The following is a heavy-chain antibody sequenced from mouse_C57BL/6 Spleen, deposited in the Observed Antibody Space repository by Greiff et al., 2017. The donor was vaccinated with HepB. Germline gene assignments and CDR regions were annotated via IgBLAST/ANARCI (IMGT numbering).Heavy chain of an antibody. CDR1: GYTFTSYW. J-gene: IGHJ1*03. Sequence: QVQLQQPGAELVKPGASVKMSCKASGYTFTSYWITWVKQRPGQGLAWIGDIYPGSGSTNYNEKFKSKATLTVDTSSSTAYMQLSSLTSEDSAVYYCGFGSSYEGGYFDVWGTGTTVTVSS. CDR3: GFGSSYEGGYFDV. D-gene: IGHD1-1*01. V-gene: IGHV1-55*01. CDR2: IYPGSGST.